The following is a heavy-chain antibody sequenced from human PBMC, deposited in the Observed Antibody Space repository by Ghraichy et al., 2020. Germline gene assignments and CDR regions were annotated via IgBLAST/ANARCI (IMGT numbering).Heavy chain of an antibody. V-gene: IGHV4-4*02. CDR3: ASGSGWYKGSY. CDR2: IYHSGST. D-gene: IGHD6-19*01. J-gene: IGHJ4*02. CDR1: GGSISSSNW. Sequence: GSLRLSCAVSGGSISSSNWWSWVRQPPGKGLEWIGEIYHSGSTNYNPSLKSRVTISVDKSKNQFSLKLSSVTAADTAVYYCASGSGWYKGSYWGQGTLVTVSS.